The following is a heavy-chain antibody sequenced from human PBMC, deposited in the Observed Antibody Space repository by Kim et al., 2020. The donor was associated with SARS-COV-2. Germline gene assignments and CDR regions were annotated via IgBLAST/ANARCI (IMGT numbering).Heavy chain of an antibody. J-gene: IGHJ5*02. CDR3: AKDAEADFPHWFDP. Sequence: GGSLRLSCKASGFTFASYAMTWVRQGPGKGLEWVSTISGSASRIYYADSVKGRFTISRDNSKNTLYLQMNSLRAEDTAMFYCAKDAEADFPHWFDPWGQGTLVTVPS. CDR1: GFTFASYA. CDR2: ISGSASRI. V-gene: IGHV3-23*01.